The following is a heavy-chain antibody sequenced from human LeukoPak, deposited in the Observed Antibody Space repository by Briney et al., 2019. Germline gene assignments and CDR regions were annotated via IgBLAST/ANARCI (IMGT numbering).Heavy chain of an antibody. CDR1: GFTFSSYG. Sequence: GGSLRLSCAASGFTFSSYGMHWVRQAPGKGLEWVAFIRYDGSNKYYADSVKGRFTISRDNSKNTVFLQMNSLRVEDTAIYYCATDWTLRGVPTFFDPWGQGTVVSVSS. D-gene: IGHD2/OR15-2a*01. V-gene: IGHV3-30*02. J-gene: IGHJ5*02. CDR3: ATDWTLRGVPTFFDP. CDR2: IRYDGSNK.